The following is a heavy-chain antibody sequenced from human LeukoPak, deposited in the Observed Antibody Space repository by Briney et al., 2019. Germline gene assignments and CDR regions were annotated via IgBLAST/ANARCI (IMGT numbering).Heavy chain of an antibody. CDR1: GFTFSSYA. D-gene: IGHD2-2*01. CDR3: ARDEYLWVVIQLGLFDY. V-gene: IGHV3-30-3*01. Sequence: GRSLRLSCAASGFTFSSYAMHWVRQAPGKGLEWVAVISSDGNNKYYADSVKGRFTISRDNSKNTLYLQMNSLGAEDTAVYYCARDEYLWVVIQLGLFDYWGQGTLVTVSS. CDR2: ISSDGNNK. J-gene: IGHJ4*02.